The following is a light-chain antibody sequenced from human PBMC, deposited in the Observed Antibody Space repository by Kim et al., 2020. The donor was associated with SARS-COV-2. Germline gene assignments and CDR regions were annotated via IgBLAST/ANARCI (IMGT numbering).Light chain of an antibody. CDR2: QDI. V-gene: IGLV3-1*01. Sequence: TPGRAVSITCSGDELGDKYVFWFRQKAGQSPVLVIYQDIKRPSGIPERFSASNSGNTATLTISGTQATDEADSYCQAWDSGTVVVFGGGTQLTVL. CDR3: QAWDSGTVVV. CDR1: ELGDKY. J-gene: IGLJ3*02.